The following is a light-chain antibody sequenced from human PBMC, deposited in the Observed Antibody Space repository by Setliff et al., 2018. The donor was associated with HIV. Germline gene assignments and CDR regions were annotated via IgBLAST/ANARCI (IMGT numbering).Light chain of an antibody. V-gene: IGKV4-1*01. Sequence: DIVMTQSPASLAVSLGERATIHCKSSQSVIFNSNNRNYLAWYQQKPGQPPELLFYWASTRVSGVPDRFSGSGSGTDFTLTINSLQAEDVAVYYCHQYYNTPRTFGQGTKVDIK. CDR3: HQYYNTPRT. J-gene: IGKJ1*01. CDR2: WAS. CDR1: QSVIFNSNNRNY.